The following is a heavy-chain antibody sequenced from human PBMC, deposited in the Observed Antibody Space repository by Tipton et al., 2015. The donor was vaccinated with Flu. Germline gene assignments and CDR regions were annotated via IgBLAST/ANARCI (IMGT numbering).Heavy chain of an antibody. D-gene: IGHD6-25*01. CDR2: IDHRGST. V-gene: IGHV4-34*01. CDR1: GGSFSGYY. CDR3: ARGSGWGFYSGLDV. J-gene: IGHJ6*02. Sequence: TLSLTCAVYGGSFSGYYWSWIRQSPGKGLEWIGEIDHRGSTNSSPSFKRRLTASVDKSKNQVSLRLTSVTAADTGVYFCARGSGWGFYSGLDVWGLGTTVTVSS.